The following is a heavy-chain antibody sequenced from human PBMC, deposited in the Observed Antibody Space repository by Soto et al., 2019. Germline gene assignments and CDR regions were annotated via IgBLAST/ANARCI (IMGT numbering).Heavy chain of an antibody. CDR3: AKENGYSSSWFEFDY. CDR1: GFTFSSYA. CDR2: ISGSGGST. V-gene: IGHV3-23*01. J-gene: IGHJ4*02. D-gene: IGHD6-13*01. Sequence: EVQLLESGGGLVQPGGSLRLSCAASGFTFSSYAMSWVRQAPGKGLEWVSAISGSGGSTYYADSVKGRFTISRDNSKNTLYLQMNSLIAEDMAVYYCAKENGYSSSWFEFDYWGQGTLVTVSS.